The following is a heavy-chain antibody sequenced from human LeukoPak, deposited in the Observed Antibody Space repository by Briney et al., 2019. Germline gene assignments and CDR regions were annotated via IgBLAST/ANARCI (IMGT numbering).Heavy chain of an antibody. Sequence: GGSLRLSCAASGFTFSSYSMNWVRQAPGKGLEWVSSISSSSSYIYYADSVKGRFTISRDNAKNSLYLQMNSLRAENTAVYYCARGEWELPNYFDYWGQGTLVTVSS. V-gene: IGHV3-21*01. CDR1: GFTFSSYS. CDR3: ARGEWELPNYFDY. D-gene: IGHD1-26*01. CDR2: ISSSSSYI. J-gene: IGHJ4*02.